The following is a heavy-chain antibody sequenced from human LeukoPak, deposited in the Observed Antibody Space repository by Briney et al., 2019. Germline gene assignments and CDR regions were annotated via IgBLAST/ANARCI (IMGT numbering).Heavy chain of an antibody. J-gene: IGHJ4*02. V-gene: IGHV4-39*07. D-gene: IGHD6-13*01. CDR2: IYYSGST. CDR1: GGSISSSSYY. CDR3: ARDTSSSWGFNY. Sequence: SETLSLTCTVSGGSISSSSYYWGWIRQPPGKGLEWIGSIYYSGSTYYNPSLKSRVTISVDATKNQFSLKLSSVTAADTAVYYCARDTSSSWGFNYWGQGALVTVSS.